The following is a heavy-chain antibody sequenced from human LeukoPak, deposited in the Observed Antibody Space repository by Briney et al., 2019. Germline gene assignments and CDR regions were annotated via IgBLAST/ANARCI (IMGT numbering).Heavy chain of an antibody. CDR2: ISAYNGNT. V-gene: IGHV1-18*01. CDR3: AREAVTTVFDY. Sequence: GASVKVSCKASGYTFTSYGISWVRQATGQGLEWMGWISAYNGNTNYAQKLQGRVTMTTDTSTSTAYMELRNLRSDDTAVYYCAREAVTTVFDYWGQGTLVTVSS. CDR1: GYTFTSYG. D-gene: IGHD4-17*01. J-gene: IGHJ4*02.